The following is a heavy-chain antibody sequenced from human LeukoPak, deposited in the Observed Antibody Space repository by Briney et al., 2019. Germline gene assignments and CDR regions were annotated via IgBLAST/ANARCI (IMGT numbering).Heavy chain of an antibody. CDR3: ARDRESYSFDY. V-gene: IGHV4-31*03. D-gene: IGHD1-26*01. J-gene: IGHJ4*02. Sequence: SETLSLTCTVSGGSLSSGGYYWSWIRQHPGKGLEWIGYIYYSGSTYYNPSLKSRVTISVDTSKNQFSLKLRSVTAADTAVYYCARDRESYSFDYWGQGTLVTVSS. CDR1: GGSLSSGGYY. CDR2: IYYSGST.